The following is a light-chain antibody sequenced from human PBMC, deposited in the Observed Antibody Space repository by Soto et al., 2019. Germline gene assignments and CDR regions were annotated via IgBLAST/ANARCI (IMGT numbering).Light chain of an antibody. CDR2: GAS. V-gene: IGKV3-20*01. CDR3: QYDGRSAYT. CDR1: QSVSSNY. J-gene: IGKJ2*01. Sequence: EIVLTQSPGTLSLSPGERATLSCRASQSVSSNYLAWYQQKPGQAPRLLIYGASSRATGIPDRFSGSGSGTDFTLTISRLEAEDVAVYYCQYDGRSAYTFGQGTPLEIK.